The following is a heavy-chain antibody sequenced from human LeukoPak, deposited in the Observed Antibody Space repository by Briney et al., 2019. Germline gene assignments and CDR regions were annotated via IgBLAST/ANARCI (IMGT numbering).Heavy chain of an antibody. J-gene: IGHJ6*04. CDR1: GGTFSSYA. V-gene: IGHV1-69*13. Sequence: GASVKVSCKASGGTFSSYAISWVRQAPGQGLEWMGGIIPIFGTANYAQKFQGRVTITAGESTSTAYMELSSLRSEDTAVYYCARAGGYCSSTSCYGPAAYYYYGMDVWGKGTTVTVSS. CDR3: ARAGGYCSSTSCYGPAAYYYYGMDV. D-gene: IGHD2-2*01. CDR2: IIPIFGTA.